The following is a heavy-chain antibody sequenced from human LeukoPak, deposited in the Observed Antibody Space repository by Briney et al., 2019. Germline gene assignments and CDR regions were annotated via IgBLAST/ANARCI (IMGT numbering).Heavy chain of an antibody. Sequence: RASVKVSCKASGYTFTSYYMHWVRQAPGQGLEWMGIINPSGGSTSYAQKFQGRVTMTRDMSTSTVYMELSSLRSEDTAVYYCARAPSSSSSYYYYYYMDVWGKETTVTVSS. J-gene: IGHJ6*03. V-gene: IGHV1-46*01. CDR2: INPSGGST. D-gene: IGHD6-6*01. CDR3: ARAPSSSSSYYYYYYMDV. CDR1: GYTFTSYY.